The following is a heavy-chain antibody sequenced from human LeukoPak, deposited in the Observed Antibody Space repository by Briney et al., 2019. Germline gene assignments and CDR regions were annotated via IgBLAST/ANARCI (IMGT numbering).Heavy chain of an antibody. Sequence: GGSLRLSCAASGFTFGNYGMHWVRQAPGKGLEWVAFIRFDGTNKFYADSVKGRFTISRDNAKNSLYLQMNSLRAEDTAVYYCARGSRYFDWLGPPLALRTHYYYYYMDVWGKGTTVTISS. J-gene: IGHJ6*03. CDR1: GFTFGNYG. D-gene: IGHD3-9*01. CDR2: IRFDGTNK. CDR3: ARGSRYFDWLGPPLALRTHYYYYYMDV. V-gene: IGHV3-30*02.